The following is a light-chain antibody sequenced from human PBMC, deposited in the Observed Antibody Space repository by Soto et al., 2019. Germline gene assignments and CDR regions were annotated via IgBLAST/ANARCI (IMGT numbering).Light chain of an antibody. Sequence: EIVLTQSPATLSLSPGERATLSCRASQSVSSYLAWYQQKPGQAPRLLIYDASNRATGIPAMFSGSGSGTDFALTISSLEPEDFAVYYCQQRSNWPITLGQGTRLEIK. CDR2: DAS. CDR1: QSVSSY. V-gene: IGKV3-11*01. CDR3: QQRSNWPIT. J-gene: IGKJ5*01.